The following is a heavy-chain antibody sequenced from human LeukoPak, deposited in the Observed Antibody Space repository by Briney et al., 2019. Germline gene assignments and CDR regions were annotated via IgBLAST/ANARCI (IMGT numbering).Heavy chain of an antibody. CDR2: ISAYNGNT. Sequence: ASVKVSCKASGYTFTSYGISWVRQAPGQGLEWMGWISAYNGNTNYAQKLQGRGTMTTYTSTSKAYMELRSLRSDDTAVYYCARVRGIIGSGYLSGDAFDIWGQGTMVTVSS. CDR3: ARVRGIIGSGYLSGDAFDI. D-gene: IGHD3-22*01. V-gene: IGHV1-18*01. J-gene: IGHJ3*02. CDR1: GYTFTSYG.